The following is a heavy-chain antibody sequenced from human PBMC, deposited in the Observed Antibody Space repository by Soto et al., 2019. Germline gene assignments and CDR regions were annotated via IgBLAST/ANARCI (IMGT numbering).Heavy chain of an antibody. Sequence: GGSLRLSCSASGFTFSAYAMHWVRQAPGKGLQYVSAISGEGGSTFYADSVKGRFTISRDNSKNTLYLNMSSLRGEDTAVYYCASRYCTTSSCHQFDYWGQGTLVTVSS. CDR2: ISGEGGST. V-gene: IGHV3-64D*08. CDR3: ASRYCTTSSCHQFDY. CDR1: GFTFSAYA. J-gene: IGHJ4*02. D-gene: IGHD2-2*01.